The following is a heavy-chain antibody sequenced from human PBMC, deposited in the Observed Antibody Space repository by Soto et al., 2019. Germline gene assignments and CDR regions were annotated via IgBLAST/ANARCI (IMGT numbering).Heavy chain of an antibody. J-gene: IGHJ6*02. V-gene: IGHV4-39*07. CDR1: GGSITGGSISSTTYY. Sequence: SETLSLTCTVSGGSITGGSISSTTYYWGWMRQPPGKGLEWIASFFIGGNTYYNPSLKSRATKSVDTSKNQFSLKLSSVTAADTAVCYCARGRNSLTGYYDRYYYGMDVWGQGTTVTVSS. CDR2: FFIGGNT. CDR3: ARGRNSLTGYYDRYYYGMDV. D-gene: IGHD3-9*01.